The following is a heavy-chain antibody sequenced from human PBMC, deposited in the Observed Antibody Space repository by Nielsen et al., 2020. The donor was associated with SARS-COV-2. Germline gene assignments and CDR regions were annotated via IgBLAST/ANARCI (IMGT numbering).Heavy chain of an antibody. CDR1: GGSISSSSYY. V-gene: IGHV4-39*01. Sequence: SETLSLTCTVSGGSISSSSYYWGWIRQPPGKGLEWIGSIYYSGSTYYNPSLKSRVTISVDTSKNQFSLKLSSVTAADTAVYYCARGEYYDSSGYQEDDAFDIWGQGTMVTVSS. CDR2: IYYSGST. CDR3: ARGEYYDSSGYQEDDAFDI. J-gene: IGHJ3*02. D-gene: IGHD3-22*01.